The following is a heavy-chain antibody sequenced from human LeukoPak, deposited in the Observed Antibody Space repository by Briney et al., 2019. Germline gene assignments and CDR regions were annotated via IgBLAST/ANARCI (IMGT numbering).Heavy chain of an antibody. Sequence: GGSLRLSCAASGLTFSGYDMHWVRQAPGKGPEWVAVMSYGGQNERYADSVKGRFTVSRDNPKNTLFLQMSSLSAADTAVYYCAKQLYSYGYRWFDTWSQGTLVTVSS. V-gene: IGHV3-30*18. J-gene: IGHJ5*02. CDR3: AKQLYSYGYRWFDT. D-gene: IGHD5-18*01. CDR2: MSYGGQNE. CDR1: GLTFSGYD.